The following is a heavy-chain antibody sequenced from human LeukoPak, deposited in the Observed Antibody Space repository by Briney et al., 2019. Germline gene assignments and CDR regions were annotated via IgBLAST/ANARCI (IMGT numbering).Heavy chain of an antibody. V-gene: IGHV3-7*01. CDR1: GFTFSSYW. Sequence: HTGGSLRLSCAASGFTFSSYWMSWVRQAPGKGLEWVANIKQDGSEKYYVDSVKGRFTISRDNAKNSLYLQMNSLRAEDTAVYYCARAPKCSSTSCSLTYWGQGTLVTVSS. D-gene: IGHD2-2*01. CDR3: ARAPKCSSTSCSLTY. J-gene: IGHJ4*02. CDR2: IKQDGSEK.